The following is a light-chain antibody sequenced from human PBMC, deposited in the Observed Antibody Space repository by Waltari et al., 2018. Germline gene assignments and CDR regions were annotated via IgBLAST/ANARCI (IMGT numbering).Light chain of an antibody. CDR2: WAS. J-gene: IGKJ1*01. CDR3: QQYYSSPRT. CDR1: QSVLYSSNNKYY. V-gene: IGKV4-1*01. Sequence: DIVMTQSPDSLAVSLGERATINCKSSQSVLYSSNNKYYLAWYQHKPGQPPKLRIYWASIRESGVPDRFSGSGSGPDFTLTISSLQAEDVAFYYCQQYYSSPRTFGQGTKVEIK.